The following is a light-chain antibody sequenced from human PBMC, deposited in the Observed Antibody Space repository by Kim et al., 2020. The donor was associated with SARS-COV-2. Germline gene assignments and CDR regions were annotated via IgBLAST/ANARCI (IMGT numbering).Light chain of an antibody. V-gene: IGLV2-8*01. CDR1: SSDVGGYNY. J-gene: IGLJ3*02. CDR2: EVS. CDR3: SSYAGSNRGV. Sequence: QSALTQPPSASGSPGQSVTISCTGTSSDVGGYNYVSLYQQHPGKAPKLMIYEVSKRPSGVPDRFSGSKSGNTASLTVSGLQAEDEADYYCSSYAGSNRGVFGGGTQLTVL.